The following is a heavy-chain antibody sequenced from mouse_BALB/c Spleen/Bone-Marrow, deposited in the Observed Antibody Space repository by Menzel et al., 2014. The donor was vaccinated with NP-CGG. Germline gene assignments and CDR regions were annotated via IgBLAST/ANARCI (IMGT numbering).Heavy chain of an antibody. D-gene: IGHD1-1*01. V-gene: IGHV5-4*02. J-gene: IGHJ2*01. CDR2: ISDGGSFT. CDR3: ARGSSYFDY. CDR1: GFTFSDYY. Sequence: GKLVESGGGLVKPGGSLQLSCAASGFTFSDYYMYWVRQTPEKRLEWVATISDGGSFTYYPDSVKGRFTISRDNAKNNPYLQMSSLKSEDTAMYYCARGSSYFDYWGQGTTLTVSS.